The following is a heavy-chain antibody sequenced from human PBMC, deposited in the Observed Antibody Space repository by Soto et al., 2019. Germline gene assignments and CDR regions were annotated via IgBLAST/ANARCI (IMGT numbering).Heavy chain of an antibody. CDR2: IKEDGGKT. J-gene: IGHJ4*02. V-gene: IGHV3-7*04. CDR1: GLTLSRHW. Sequence: EVQLVESGGGLVQPGGSLRLSCVASGLTLSRHWMSWVRQAPGKGLEWVANIKEDGGKTYYVDSVKGRFTISRDNAKNSVYLQMNSLRVEDTAVYYCSRHYCGPGPDWGQGTLVIVSS. D-gene: IGHD3-10*01. CDR3: SRHYCGPGPD.